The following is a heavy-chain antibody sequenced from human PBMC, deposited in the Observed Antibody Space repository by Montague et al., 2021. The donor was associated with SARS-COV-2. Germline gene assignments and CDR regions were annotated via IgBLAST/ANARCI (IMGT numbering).Heavy chain of an antibody. CDR2: IYYSGTT. CDR1: GGSISSYF. V-gene: IGHV4-59*01. J-gene: IGHJ6*02. D-gene: IGHD3-3*01. Sequence: SETLSLTCTVSGGSISSYFWCWIRQPPGKGLEWIGSIYYSGTTNXSPSLKSRVTISVDTSKNQFSLKLSSVTAAATAVYYCARVVLYSDLWSGYTEYYYYGMDVWGQGTTVTVSS. CDR3: ARVVLYSDLWSGYTEYYYYGMDV.